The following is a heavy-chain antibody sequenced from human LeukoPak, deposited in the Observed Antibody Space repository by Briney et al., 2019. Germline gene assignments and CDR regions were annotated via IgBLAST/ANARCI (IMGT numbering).Heavy chain of an antibody. CDR1: GFTFSSYG. V-gene: IGHV3-23*01. J-gene: IGHJ4*02. CDR2: ISGSGGSA. CDR3: ARSSSRYCSGGSCYSGVLGYFDY. Sequence: GGSLRLSCAASGFTFSSYGMSWVRQAPGKGLEWVSAISGSGGSAYYADSVKARFTISRDNAKNSLYLQMNSLRAEDTAVYYCARSSSRYCSGGSCYSGVLGYFDYWGQGTLVTVSS. D-gene: IGHD2-15*01.